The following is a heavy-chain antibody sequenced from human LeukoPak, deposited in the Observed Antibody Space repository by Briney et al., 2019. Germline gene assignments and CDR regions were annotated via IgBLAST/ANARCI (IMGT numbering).Heavy chain of an antibody. V-gene: IGHV4-39*01. J-gene: IGHJ2*01. Sequence: SETLSLTCTVSGGSISSSSYYWGWIRQPPGKGLEWIGSIYYSGSTYYDPSLKSRVTISVDTSKNQFSLKLSSVTATDTAVYYCARRRGAVGDFDLWGRGTLVTVSS. CDR2: IYYSGST. D-gene: IGHD6-19*01. CDR3: ARRRGAVGDFDL. CDR1: GGSISSSSYY.